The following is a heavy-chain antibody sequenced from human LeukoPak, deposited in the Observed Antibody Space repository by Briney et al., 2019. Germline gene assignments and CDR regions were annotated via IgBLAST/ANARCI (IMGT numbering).Heavy chain of an antibody. D-gene: IGHD3-9*01. Sequence: GGSLRLSCAASGFTVSSNYMSWVRQAPGKGLEWVSVIYSGGSTYYADSVKGRFTISRDNSKNTLYLQMNSLRAEDTAVYYCARGGDILTGYTIIDYWGQGTLVTVSS. CDR3: ARGGDILTGYTIIDY. J-gene: IGHJ4*02. CDR2: IYSGGST. V-gene: IGHV3-66*01. CDR1: GFTVSSNY.